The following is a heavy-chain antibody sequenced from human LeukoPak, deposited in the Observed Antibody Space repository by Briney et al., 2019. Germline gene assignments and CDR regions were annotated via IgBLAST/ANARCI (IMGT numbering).Heavy chain of an antibody. D-gene: IGHD3-22*01. J-gene: IGHJ4*02. Sequence: PGGSLRLSCAASGFTFSNAWMSWVRQAPGKGLEWVGRIFNKAHGEITDYGAPVKGRFTISRDDSKNTVYLQMNSLKTEDTGMYYCITYYDGSGDYWGRGTLVTVSS. V-gene: IGHV3-15*01. CDR1: GFTFSNAW. CDR2: IFNKAHGEIT. CDR3: ITYYDGSGDY.